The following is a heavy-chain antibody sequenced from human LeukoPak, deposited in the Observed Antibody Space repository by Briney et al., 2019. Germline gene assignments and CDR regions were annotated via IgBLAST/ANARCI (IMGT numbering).Heavy chain of an antibody. CDR3: XXXXXSSGYYLIFDY. CDR1: GYTFTGYY. V-gene: IGHV1-2*02. CDR2: INPNSGGT. J-gene: IGHJ4*02. Sequence: AASVKVSCKASGYTFTGYYMHWVRQAPGQGLEWMGWINPNSGGTNYAQKFQGRVTMTRDTSISTAYMELSRLKSDDPAVYYCXXXXXSSGYYLIFDYWGQGTLVTVSS. D-gene: IGHD3-22*01.